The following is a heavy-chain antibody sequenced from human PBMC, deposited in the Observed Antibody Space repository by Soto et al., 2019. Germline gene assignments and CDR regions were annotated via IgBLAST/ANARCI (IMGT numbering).Heavy chain of an antibody. CDR3: ARAGLPYAYDL. D-gene: IGHD2-21*01. V-gene: IGHV3-7*01. J-gene: IGHJ5*02. Sequence: EVQLVESGGGLVQPGGSLRLSCAASGFSFSSYWMGWVRQAPGRGLERVANIKADGSEKYYMDSVRGRFTISRDNAKNSLYLQRTSLSVYDTALYYCARAGLPYAYDLWGQGTLVTVSS. CDR1: GFSFSSYW. CDR2: IKADGSEK.